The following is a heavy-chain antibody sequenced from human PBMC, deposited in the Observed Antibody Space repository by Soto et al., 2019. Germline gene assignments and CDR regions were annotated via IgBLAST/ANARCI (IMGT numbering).Heavy chain of an antibody. D-gene: IGHD3-3*01. CDR3: AREGVAGDYFEY. CDR1: AGTFSNYG. Sequence: QVQLVQSGAEVKKPGSSVKVSCKASAGTFSNYGVSWVRQAPGQGLEWMGGIIPVSDTAHYAQNFQGRVTITADKSTNTGYMELTGLRSEDTAVYYCAREGVAGDYFEYWGQGTLVTVSS. J-gene: IGHJ4*02. V-gene: IGHV1-69*14. CDR2: IIPVSDTA.